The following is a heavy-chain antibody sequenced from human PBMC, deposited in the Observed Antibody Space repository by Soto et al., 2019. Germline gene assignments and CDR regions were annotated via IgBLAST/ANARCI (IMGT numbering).Heavy chain of an antibody. CDR3: ASVDYGDYGYFQH. CDR1: GGSISSYY. CDR2: IYYSGST. V-gene: IGHV4-59*08. D-gene: IGHD4-17*01. J-gene: IGHJ1*01. Sequence: QVQLQESGPGLVKPSETLSLTCTVSGGSISSYYWSWIRQPPGKGLEWIGYIYYSGSTNYNPSLKSRVTISVDTSKNQFSLKLSSVTAADTAVYYCASVDYGDYGYFQHWGQGTLVTVSS.